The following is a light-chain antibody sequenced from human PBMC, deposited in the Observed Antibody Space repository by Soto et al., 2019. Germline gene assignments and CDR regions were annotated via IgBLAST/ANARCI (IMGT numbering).Light chain of an antibody. J-gene: IGKJ1*01. CDR2: RAS. CDR1: QSISSN. Sequence: EIVMTQSPATLSVSPGERATLSCRASQSISSNLAWYQQKLGQAPRPLIYRASTRATGIPARFSGSGSGTEFTLTISSLQSEDFALYYCHQYENWPQTFGQGTKVEI. CDR3: HQYENWPQT. V-gene: IGKV3-15*01.